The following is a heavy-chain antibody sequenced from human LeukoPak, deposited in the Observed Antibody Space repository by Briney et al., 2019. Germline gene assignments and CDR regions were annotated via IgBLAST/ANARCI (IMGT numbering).Heavy chain of an antibody. CDR1: GGPRTGYS. CDR2: ITPSGSA. V-gene: IGHV4-34*01. Sequence: PSETLSLTCSVYGGPRTGYSWSWIRQSPGKGLEWIGEITPSGSANYNPSLENRVTISVDKSRNQFSLKLASLTAADSAMYYCASGLLWSRPHQSWGQGTLVTVSS. D-gene: IGHD3-10*01. CDR3: ASGLLWSRPHQS. J-gene: IGHJ4*02.